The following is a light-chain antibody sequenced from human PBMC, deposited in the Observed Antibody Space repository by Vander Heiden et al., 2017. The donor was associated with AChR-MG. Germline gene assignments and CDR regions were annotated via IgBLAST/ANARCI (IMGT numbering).Light chain of an antibody. V-gene: IGLV2-23*02. Sequence: QSALTQPASVSGSPGQSITISCSGTSGDVGRYNLVSWYQHHPGKAPKLIIFEVSKRPSGVSDRFSGSKSVTTASLTISGLQAEDEADYYCCSFAGSSSLVFGSGTKVTVL. CDR2: EVS. J-gene: IGLJ1*01. CDR3: CSFAGSSSLV. CDR1: SGDVGRYNL.